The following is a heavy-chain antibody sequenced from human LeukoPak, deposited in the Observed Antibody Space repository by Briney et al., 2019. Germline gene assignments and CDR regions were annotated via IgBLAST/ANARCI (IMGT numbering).Heavy chain of an antibody. CDR2: IKSDGSTT. CDR3: ARVVDTHFDY. CDR1: GLTFSSHR. J-gene: IGHJ4*02. D-gene: IGHD5-18*01. V-gene: IGHV3-74*01. Sequence: PGGSLRLSCAASGLTFSSHRMHWVRQAPGKGLVWVSRIKSDGSTTTYADSVKGRFTISRDNAKNTLYLQMNSLRAEDTAVYYCARVVDTHFDYWGQGTLVTVSS.